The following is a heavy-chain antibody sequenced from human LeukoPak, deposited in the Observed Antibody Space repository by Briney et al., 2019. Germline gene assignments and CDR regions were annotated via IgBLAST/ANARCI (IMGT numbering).Heavy chain of an antibody. CDR2: IDWDDDK. J-gene: IGHJ6*04. V-gene: IGHV2-70*01. Sequence: SGPALVKPTQTLTLTCTFSGFSLSTSGMCVSWIRQPPGKALEWLALIDWDDDKYYSTSLKTRLTISKDTSKNQVVLTMTDMDPVDTATYYCARILFLDYYYGMDVWGKETTVTASS. CDR1: GFSLSTSGMC. CDR3: ARILFLDYYYGMDV. D-gene: IGHD2-21*01.